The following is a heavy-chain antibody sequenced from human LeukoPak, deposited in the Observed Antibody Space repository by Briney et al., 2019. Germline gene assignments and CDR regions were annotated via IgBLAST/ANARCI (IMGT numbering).Heavy chain of an antibody. Sequence: NPSETLSLTCTVSGDSIRSYYWSWIRQPPGKGLQGLGYVYYSGSTNYNPSLKSRVTISVDTSKNQFSLRLSSVTAADTAVYYCARERRDGYKVYFDYWGQGTLVTVSS. CDR2: VYYSGST. V-gene: IGHV4-59*01. CDR3: ARERRDGYKVYFDY. J-gene: IGHJ4*02. D-gene: IGHD5-24*01. CDR1: GDSIRSYY.